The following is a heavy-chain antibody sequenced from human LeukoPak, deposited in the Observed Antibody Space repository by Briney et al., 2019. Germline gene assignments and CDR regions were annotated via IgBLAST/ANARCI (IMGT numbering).Heavy chain of an antibody. Sequence: SETLSLTCTVSGGSIGSSPYYWGWIRQPPGKGLEWIGNIYYSGSTYYNASLKTRVTISVDTSKNQFSLKLTSVTAADTAVYYCARHASVDGNWPRPLDYWGQGSLVTVSS. CDR2: IYYSGST. D-gene: IGHD6-19*01. CDR1: GGSIGSSPYY. CDR3: ARHASVDGNWPRPLDY. V-gene: IGHV4-39*01. J-gene: IGHJ4*02.